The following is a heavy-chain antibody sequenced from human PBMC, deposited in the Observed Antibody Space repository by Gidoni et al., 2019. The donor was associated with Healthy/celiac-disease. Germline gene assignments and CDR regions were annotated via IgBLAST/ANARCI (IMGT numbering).Heavy chain of an antibody. J-gene: IGHJ4*02. CDR3: AKGALYYYDSSGYSLYDY. CDR2: ISWNSGSI. Sequence: EVQLVESGGGLVQPGRSLRLSCAASGFHFDYYSMHWVRQAPGKGLEWVSGISWNSGSIGYADSVKGRFTISRDNAKNSLYLQMNSLRAEDTALYYCAKGALYYYDSSGYSLYDYWGQGTLVTVSS. D-gene: IGHD3-22*01. CDR1: GFHFDYYS. V-gene: IGHV3-9*01.